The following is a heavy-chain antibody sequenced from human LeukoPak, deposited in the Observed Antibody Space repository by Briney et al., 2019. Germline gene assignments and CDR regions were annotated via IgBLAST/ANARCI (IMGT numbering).Heavy chain of an antibody. CDR1: GGSISSGSYY. Sequence: SETLSLTCTVSGGSISSGSYYWSWIRQPAGKGLEWIGRIYTSGSTNYNPSLKSRVTISVDTSKNQFSLKLSSVTAADTAVYYCARASGRMYDEFWEGYFSSFDFWGQGTLVTVSS. D-gene: IGHD3-3*01. V-gene: IGHV4-61*02. CDR3: ARASGRMYDEFWEGYFSSFDF. J-gene: IGHJ4*02. CDR2: IYTSGST.